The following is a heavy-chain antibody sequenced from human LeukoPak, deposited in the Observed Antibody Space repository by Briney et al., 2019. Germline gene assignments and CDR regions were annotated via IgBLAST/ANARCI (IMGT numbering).Heavy chain of an antibody. D-gene: IGHD5-18*01. CDR3: ARPGLGYSYGYPYH. V-gene: IGHV1-46*01. CDR2: INPNGRST. Sequence: ASVNVSCTASGYTFITYYMHWVRQAPGQGLEWMGIINPNGRSTLYAQKFQGRVTMTSDTSTSTVYMELSSLRSEDTAVYYCARPGLGYSYGYPYHWGQGTLVTVSS. J-gene: IGHJ5*02. CDR1: GYTFITYY.